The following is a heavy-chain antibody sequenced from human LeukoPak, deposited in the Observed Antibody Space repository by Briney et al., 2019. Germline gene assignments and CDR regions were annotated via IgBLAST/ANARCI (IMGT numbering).Heavy chain of an antibody. V-gene: IGHV3-30*02. D-gene: IGHD1-14*01. CDR3: AKGTGLGKIQH. J-gene: IGHJ1*01. CDR2: IRYDGSNK. Sequence: GRSLRLSCAASVFTFSSYGMNRVREAPGTGREGVAFIRYDGSNKYYADSVKGRFTISRDNSKNTLYLQMNSMRAEDTAVYYCAKGTGLGKIQHWGQGTLVTVS. CDR1: VFTFSSYG.